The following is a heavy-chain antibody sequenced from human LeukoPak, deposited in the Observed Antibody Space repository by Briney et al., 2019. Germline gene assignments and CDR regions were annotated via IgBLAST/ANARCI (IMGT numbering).Heavy chain of an antibody. J-gene: IGHJ4*02. CDR2: LSSGGINK. V-gene: IGHV3-30*03. CDR3: ARDHAGSGRAFDY. Sequence: PGGSLRLSCAASGFTFSTYGIHWVRQAPGKGLEWVGLLSSGGINKHYADSVKGRFIISRDNSMNTLYLQMNSLGVEDTAVYYCARDHAGSGRAFDYWGQGTLVTVSS. D-gene: IGHD2-15*01. CDR1: GFTFSTYG.